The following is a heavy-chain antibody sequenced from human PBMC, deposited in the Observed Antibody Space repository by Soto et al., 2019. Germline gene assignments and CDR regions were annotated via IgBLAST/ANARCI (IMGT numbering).Heavy chain of an antibody. D-gene: IGHD3-3*01. V-gene: IGHV4-39*01. CDR3: ASLLWRGGTWFDP. Sequence: SETLSLTCTVSGGSISSSSYYWGWIRQPPGKGLEWIGSIYYSGSTYYNPSLKSRVTISVDTSKNQFSLKLSSVTAADTAVYYGASLLWRGGTWFDPGGQGTLVTVPS. J-gene: IGHJ5*02. CDR1: GGSISSSSYY. CDR2: IYYSGST.